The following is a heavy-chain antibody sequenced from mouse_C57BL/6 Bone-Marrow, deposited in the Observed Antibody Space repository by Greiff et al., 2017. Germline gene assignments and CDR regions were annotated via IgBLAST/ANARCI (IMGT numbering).Heavy chain of an antibody. CDR1: GFTFSDYY. V-gene: IGHV5-12*01. Sequence: EVHLVESGGGLVQPGGSLKLSCAASGFTFSDYYMYWVRQTPEKGLEWVAYISNGGGSTYYPDTVKGRFTIARDNAKNTLYLQLSRLKSEDTAMYYCARQEGKGYDFDYWGQGTTLTVSS. CDR2: ISNGGGST. CDR3: ARQEGKGYDFDY. J-gene: IGHJ2*01.